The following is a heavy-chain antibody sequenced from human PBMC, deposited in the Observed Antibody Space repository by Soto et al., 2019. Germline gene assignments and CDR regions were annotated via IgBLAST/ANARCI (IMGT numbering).Heavy chain of an antibody. V-gene: IGHV1-69*12. CDR3: AKPRAPYYAMDV. J-gene: IGHJ6*02. Sequence: QVQLVQSGAEVKKPGSSVKVSCKASGGPFNNYTITWMRQAPGQGLEWMGGIIPIFGKEHYAQKFQGRVTISADESTYTAYMDLSSLTAEDTAVYYCAKPRAPYYAMDVWGQGTTVTFSS. CDR2: IIPIFGKE. CDR1: GGPFNNYT.